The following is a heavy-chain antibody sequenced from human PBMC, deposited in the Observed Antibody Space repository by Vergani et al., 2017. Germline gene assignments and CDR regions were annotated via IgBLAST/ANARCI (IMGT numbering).Heavy chain of an antibody. CDR3: VRDEGYYGDSDY. Sequence: EVQLLESGGGLVQPGGSLRLSCAASGFTFSSYAMSWVRQAPGKGLDWVSSISSSSSYIYYADSVKGRFTISRDNAKNSLYLQMNSLRAEDTALYYCVRDEGYYGDSDYWGQGTLVTVSS. D-gene: IGHD4-17*01. J-gene: IGHJ4*02. CDR2: ISSSSSYI. CDR1: GFTFSSYA. V-gene: IGHV3-21*01.